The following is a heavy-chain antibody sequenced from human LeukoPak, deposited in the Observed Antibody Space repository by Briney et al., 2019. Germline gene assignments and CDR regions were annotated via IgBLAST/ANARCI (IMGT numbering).Heavy chain of an antibody. V-gene: IGHV1-3*01. CDR2: INAGNSNT. J-gene: IGHJ4*02. D-gene: IGHD3-3*01. CDR3: ARVYYDFWSGYFPFDY. Sequence: ASVKVSCKASGYTFTSYAMHWVRQAPGQRLEWMGWINAGNSNTKYSQKFQGRVTITRDTSASTAYMELSSLRSEDTAVYYCARVYYDFWSGYFPFDYWGQGTLVTVSS. CDR1: GYTFTSYA.